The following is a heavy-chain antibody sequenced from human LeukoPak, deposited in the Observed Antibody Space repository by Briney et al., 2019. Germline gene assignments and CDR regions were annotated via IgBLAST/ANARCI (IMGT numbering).Heavy chain of an antibody. CDR3: ARDYYYGSGSYFGAFDI. J-gene: IGHJ3*02. CDR1: GYSFTSYG. CDR2: ISAYNGNT. V-gene: IGHV1-18*01. D-gene: IGHD3-10*01. Sequence: GASVEVSCKASGYSFTSYGFSWVRQAPGQGPEWMGWISAYNGNTNYAQKLQGRVTMTTDTSTSTAYMEVRGLRSDDTAVYYCARDYYYGSGSYFGAFDIWGQGTMVTVSS.